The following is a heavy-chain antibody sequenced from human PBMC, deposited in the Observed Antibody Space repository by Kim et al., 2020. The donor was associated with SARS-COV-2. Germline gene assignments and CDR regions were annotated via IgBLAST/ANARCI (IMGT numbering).Heavy chain of an antibody. CDR3: ARDASKYCSRTSCYSGYYYYGMDV. V-gene: IGHV1-18*01. D-gene: IGHD2-2*01. J-gene: IGHJ6*02. Sequence: ASVKVSCKASGYTFTNYGVSWVRQAPGQGLEWMGWISLYNDKTNYAQKFQGRVTLTADTSTSTAYMELRSLRSDDTAVYYCARDASKYCSRTSCYSGYYYYGMDVLSQGTTVTFSS. CDR2: ISLYNDKT. CDR1: GYTFTNYG.